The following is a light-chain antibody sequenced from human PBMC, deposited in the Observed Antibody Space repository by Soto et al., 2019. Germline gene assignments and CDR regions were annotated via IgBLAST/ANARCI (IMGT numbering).Light chain of an antibody. CDR2: SDD. Sequence: QSVLTQPPSASGTPGQRVTISCSGSSSNIGSNSVNWYQRLPGTAPRLLIYSDDQRPSGIPDRFSGTKSGTSASLAISGLQSEDEADYFCAAWNDNPNGPGYVFGTGTKLTVL. V-gene: IGLV1-44*01. CDR3: AAWNDNPNGPGYV. CDR1: SSNIGSNS. J-gene: IGLJ1*01.